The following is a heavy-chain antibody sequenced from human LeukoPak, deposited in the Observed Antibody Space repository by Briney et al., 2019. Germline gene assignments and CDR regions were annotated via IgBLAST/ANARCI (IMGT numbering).Heavy chain of an antibody. CDR2: ISYEGSNK. J-gene: IGHJ4*02. Sequence: GGSLRLSCAASGFTFSDYGMYWVRQAPGKGLEWVAAISYEGSNKYYGDSVKGRITISRDNARNTVDLQMNSLRAEDTAVYYCARDSYDSSGYEFDYWGQGTLVTVSS. D-gene: IGHD3-22*01. CDR1: GFTFSDYG. CDR3: ARDSYDSSGYEFDY. V-gene: IGHV3-30*03.